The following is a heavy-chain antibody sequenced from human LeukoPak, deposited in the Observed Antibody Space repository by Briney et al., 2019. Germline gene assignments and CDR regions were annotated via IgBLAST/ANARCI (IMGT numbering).Heavy chain of an antibody. J-gene: IGHJ2*01. CDR1: GFTFSSYG. Sequence: GGSLRLSCAASGFTFSSYGMHWVRQAPGKGLEWVAVIWYDGSNKYYADSVKGRFTISRDNSKNTLYLQMDSLRAEDTAVYYCAREYNWYFDLWGRGTLVTVSS. CDR3: AREYNWYFDL. CDR2: IWYDGSNK. V-gene: IGHV3-33*01. D-gene: IGHD5-12*01.